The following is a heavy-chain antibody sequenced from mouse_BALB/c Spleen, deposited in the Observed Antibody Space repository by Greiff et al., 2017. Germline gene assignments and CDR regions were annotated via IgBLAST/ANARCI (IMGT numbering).Heavy chain of an antibody. D-gene: IGHD1-1*01. J-gene: IGHJ2*01. Sequence: EVKLMESGPGLVKPSQSLSLTCSVTGYSITSGYYWNWVRQCPGNKLEWMGYISYDGSNNYNPSLKNRIPITRDTSKNQFFLKLNSVTTEDTATYDCARDYYGGRDFDYWGQGTTLTVSS. V-gene: IGHV3-6*02. CDR3: ARDYYGGRDFDY. CDR2: ISYDGSN. CDR1: GYSITSGYY.